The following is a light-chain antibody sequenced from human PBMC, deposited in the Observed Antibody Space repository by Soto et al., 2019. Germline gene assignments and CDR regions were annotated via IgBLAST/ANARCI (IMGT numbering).Light chain of an antibody. J-gene: IGKJ1*01. Sequence: EIGITKSPSTLSVSPGERATLSCRASQSVSSNLAWYQQKPGQAPRLLIYGASTRATGIPARFSGSGSGTEFTLTISSLQSEDFAVYYCQQYNNWPPWTFGQGTKVDIK. CDR1: QSVSSN. V-gene: IGKV3-15*01. CDR2: GAS. CDR3: QQYNNWPPWT.